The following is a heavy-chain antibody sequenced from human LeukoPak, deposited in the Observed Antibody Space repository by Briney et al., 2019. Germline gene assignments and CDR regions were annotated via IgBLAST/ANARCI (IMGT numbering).Heavy chain of an antibody. V-gene: IGHV3-30*14. CDR3: ARAQYSSGWYQSFDY. CDR2: ISYDGSKK. Sequence: GGSLRLSCAASGFPFSNYAMHWVRQAPGKGLEWVAVISYDGSKKYYAESVRGRFTISRDNSKNTLYLQMNSLRAEDTAVYYCARAQYSSGWYQSFDYWGQGTLVTVSS. J-gene: IGHJ4*02. CDR1: GFPFSNYA. D-gene: IGHD6-19*01.